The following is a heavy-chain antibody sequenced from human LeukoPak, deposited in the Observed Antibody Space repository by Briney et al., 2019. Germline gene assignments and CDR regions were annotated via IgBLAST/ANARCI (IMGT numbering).Heavy chain of an antibody. CDR1: GFTFDDYA. D-gene: IGHD6-13*01. CDR3: AKSLYSSSFDY. V-gene: IGHV3-9*01. Sequence: PGGSLRLSCAASGFTFDDYAMHWVRQAPGKGLEWVSGIGWNSGGIVYADSVKGRFTISRDNAKNSLYLQMNSLGAEDTALYYCAKSLYSSSFDYWGQGTLVTVSS. J-gene: IGHJ4*02. CDR2: IGWNSGGI.